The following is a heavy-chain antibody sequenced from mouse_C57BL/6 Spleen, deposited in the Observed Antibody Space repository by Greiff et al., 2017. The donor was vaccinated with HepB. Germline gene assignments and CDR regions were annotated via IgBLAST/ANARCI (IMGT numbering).Heavy chain of an antibody. D-gene: IGHD2-3*01. J-gene: IGHJ2*01. CDR3: ARDRDGYN. CDR1: GFTFSSYA. CDR2: ISDGGSYT. Sequence: EVKLVESGGGLVKPGGSLKLSCAASGFTFSSYAMSWVRQTPEKRLEWVATISDGGSYTYYPDNVKGRFTISRDKAKNNLYLQMSHLKSEDTAMYYCARDRDGYNWGQGTTLTVSS. V-gene: IGHV5-4*01.